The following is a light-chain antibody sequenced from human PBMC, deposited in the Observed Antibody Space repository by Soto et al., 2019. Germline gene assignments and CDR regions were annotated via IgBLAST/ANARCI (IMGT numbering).Light chain of an antibody. CDR1: NSDVGGYNF. Sequence: QSALTQPRSASGSPGQSVTISCTGTNSDVGGYNFVSWYQQLPGKAPKLMISAVSQRPSGVPDRFSGSKSGNTASLTISGLQADDEADYFCCSYTASDIWVFGGGTKLTVL. J-gene: IGLJ3*02. CDR2: AVS. V-gene: IGLV2-11*01. CDR3: CSYTASDIWV.